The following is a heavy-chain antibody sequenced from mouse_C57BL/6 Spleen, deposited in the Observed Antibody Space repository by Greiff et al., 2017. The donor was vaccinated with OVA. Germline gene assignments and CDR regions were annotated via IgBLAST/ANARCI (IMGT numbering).Heavy chain of an antibody. J-gene: IGHJ4*01. CDR3: ARFPYYYGSSYYAMDY. CDR1: GFTFSDYY. D-gene: IGHD1-1*01. V-gene: IGHV5-16*01. Sequence: EVQRVESEGGLVQPGRSMKLSCTASGFTFSDYYMAWVRQVPEKGLEWVANINYDGSSTYYLDSLKSRFIISRDNAKNILYLQMSSLKSEDTATYYCARFPYYYGSSYYAMDYWGQGTSVTVSS. CDR2: INYDGSST.